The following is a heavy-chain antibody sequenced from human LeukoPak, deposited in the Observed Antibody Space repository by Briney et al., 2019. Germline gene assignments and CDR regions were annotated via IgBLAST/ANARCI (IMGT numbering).Heavy chain of an antibody. Sequence: GGSLRLSCAASGFTFSNYGTHLVRQAPGKGLEWVAVIWYDGSNKYYADSVKGRFTISSENSKHTLYLQIDSLRAEDTAVYYCAKVDTAMVDTYYYYMDVWGKGTTVTVSS. D-gene: IGHD5-18*01. CDR3: AKVDTAMVDTYYYYMDV. J-gene: IGHJ6*03. V-gene: IGHV3-33*06. CDR1: GFTFSNYG. CDR2: IWYDGSNK.